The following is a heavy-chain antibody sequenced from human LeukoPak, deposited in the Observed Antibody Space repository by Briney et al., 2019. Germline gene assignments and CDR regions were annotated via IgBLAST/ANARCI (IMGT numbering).Heavy chain of an antibody. V-gene: IGHV3-23*01. J-gene: IGHJ4*02. CDR2: ISGSGGST. CDR1: GFTFSSYA. Sequence: EGSLRLSCAASGFTFSSYAMSWVRQAPGKGLEWVSAISGSGGSTYYADSVKGRFTISRDNSKSALYLQMNSLRAEDTAVYYCAKALGELSFIIDYWGQGSLVSVSS. CDR3: AKALGELSFIIDY. D-gene: IGHD3-16*02.